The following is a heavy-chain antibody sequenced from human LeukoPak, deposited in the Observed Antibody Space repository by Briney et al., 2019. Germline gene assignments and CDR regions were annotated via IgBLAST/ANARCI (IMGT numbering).Heavy chain of an antibody. CDR1: GGSISSGGYY. CDR3: ARGGLFAFDI. Sequence: SSETLSLTCTVSGGSISSGGYYWSWIRQPPGKGLEWIGYIYHSGSTYYNPSLKSRVTISVDRSKNQFSLKLSSVTAADTAVYYCARGGLFAFDIWGQGTTVIVSS. V-gene: IGHV4-30-2*01. CDR2: IYHSGST. J-gene: IGHJ3*02.